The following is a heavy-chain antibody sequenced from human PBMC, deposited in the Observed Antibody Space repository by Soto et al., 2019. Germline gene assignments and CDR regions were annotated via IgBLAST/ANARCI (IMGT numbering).Heavy chain of an antibody. CDR1: GFTFDDYA. Sequence: EVQLVESGGGLVQPGRSLRLSCEASGFTFDDYAMHWVRQAPGKGLEWVSGISWNSGSIGYADSVKGRFTISRDKAKNSLYLQMNSRRAEDTALCYCANDRGLVLCFDFDYWGQGTLFTVSS. V-gene: IGHV3-9*01. J-gene: IGHJ4*02. D-gene: IGHD6-19*01. CDR3: ANDRGLVLCFDFDY. CDR2: ISWNSGSI.